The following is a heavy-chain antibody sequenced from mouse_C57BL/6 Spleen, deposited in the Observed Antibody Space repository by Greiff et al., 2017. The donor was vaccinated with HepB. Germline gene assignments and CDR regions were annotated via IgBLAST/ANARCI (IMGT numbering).Heavy chain of an antibody. CDR3: ATAQARDLYAMDY. V-gene: IGHV1-61*01. D-gene: IGHD3-2*02. CDR2: IYPSDSET. J-gene: IGHJ4*01. Sequence: VQLQQPGAELVRPGSSVKLSCKASGYTFTSYWMDWVKQRPGQGLEWIGNIYPSDSETHYNQKFKDKATLTVDKSSSTAYMQISSLTSEDSAVYYCATAQARDLYAMDYWGQGTSVTVSS. CDR1: GYTFTSYW.